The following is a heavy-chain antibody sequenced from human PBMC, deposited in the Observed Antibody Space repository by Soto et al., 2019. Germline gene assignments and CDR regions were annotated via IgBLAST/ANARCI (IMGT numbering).Heavy chain of an antibody. D-gene: IGHD3-10*01. CDR2: ISVYNYNT. J-gene: IGHJ4*02. CDR1: GYTFSNYG. Sequence: QVQLVQSGAEVKKPGASVKVSCKTSGYTFSNYGIAWVRQAPGQSLEWMGWISVYNYNTNYAQKLQGRVTMTRDISTSTACMELRSLISDDTAVYYCARGGGYYGSGTYPFDYWGQGTLVTVSS. V-gene: IGHV1-18*01. CDR3: ARGGGYYGSGTYPFDY.